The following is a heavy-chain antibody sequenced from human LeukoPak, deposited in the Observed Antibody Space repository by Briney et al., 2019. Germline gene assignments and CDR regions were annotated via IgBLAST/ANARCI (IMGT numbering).Heavy chain of an antibody. Sequence: SETLSLTCTVSSGSISTSNYYWGWVRQPPGKALEWIGNIFYSGSTYYSPSLKSRVTISVDTSKNQFSLKLSSVTAADTAVYYCARGRYYFDYWGQGTLVTVSS. CDR3: ARGRYYFDY. J-gene: IGHJ4*02. CDR1: SGSISTSNYY. CDR2: IFYSGST. V-gene: IGHV4-39*07.